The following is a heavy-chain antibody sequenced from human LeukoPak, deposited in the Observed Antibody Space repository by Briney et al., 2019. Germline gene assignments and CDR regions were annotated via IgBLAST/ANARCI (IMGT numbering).Heavy chain of an antibody. J-gene: IGHJ4*02. CDR1: GFTFSSYS. CDR2: INTGSSYT. V-gene: IGHV3-21*06. D-gene: IGHD3-22*01. CDR3: ARGALAVITSVYDY. Sequence: GESLRLSCAASGFTFSSYSMNWVRQAPGKGLEWVSFINTGSSYTYNADSVKGRFTISRDNAKNSLYLQMHSLRGEDTAVYYCARGALAVITSVYDYWGQGTLVTVSS.